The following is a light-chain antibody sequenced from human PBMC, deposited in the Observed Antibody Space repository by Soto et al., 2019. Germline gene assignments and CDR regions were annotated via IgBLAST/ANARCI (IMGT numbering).Light chain of an antibody. CDR3: SSYPSSSTLV. Sequence: QSVLTQPASVSGSPGQSITISCTGTSSDVGGYNYVSWYQQHPGKAPKLMIYEVSNRPSGVSNRFSGSKSGNTASLTISGLQAEDEADYYCSSYPSSSTLVFGTGTKATVL. CDR1: SSDVGGYNY. J-gene: IGLJ1*01. V-gene: IGLV2-14*01. CDR2: EVS.